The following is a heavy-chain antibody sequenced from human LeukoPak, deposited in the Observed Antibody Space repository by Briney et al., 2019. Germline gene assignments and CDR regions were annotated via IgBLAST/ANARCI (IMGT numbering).Heavy chain of an antibody. CDR3: ARGPRDGYPNWFDP. V-gene: IGHV4-34*01. CDR1: GGSFSGYY. J-gene: IGHJ5*02. Sequence: PSETLSLTCAVYGGSFSGYYWSWIRQPPGKELEWIGEINDSGSTNYNPSLKSRVTISVDTSKNQFSLKLSSVTAADTAVYYCARGPRDGYPNWFDPWGQGSLVTVSS. CDR2: INDSGST. D-gene: IGHD5-24*01.